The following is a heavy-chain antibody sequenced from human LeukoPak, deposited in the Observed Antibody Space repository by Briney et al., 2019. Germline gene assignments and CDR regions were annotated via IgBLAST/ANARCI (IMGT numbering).Heavy chain of an antibody. CDR3: ARGGRGYRFDH. V-gene: IGHV4-34*01. Sequence: SETLSLTCTLSGVSLDGYYWSWIRQTPEKGREWIAEINHSGSNNYNPSLASRVTISEDMSKNQLSLKLTSVTAADTAVYYCARGGRGYRFDHWGQGTLVTVSS. J-gene: IGHJ4*02. D-gene: IGHD5-12*01. CDR2: INHSGSN. CDR1: GVSLDGYY.